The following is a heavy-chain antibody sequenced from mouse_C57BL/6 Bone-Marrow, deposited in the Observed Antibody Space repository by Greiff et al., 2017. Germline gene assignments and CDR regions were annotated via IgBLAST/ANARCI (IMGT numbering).Heavy chain of an antibody. J-gene: IGHJ4*01. Sequence: QVQLQQSGAELVKPGASVKISCKASGYAFSSYWMNWVKQRPGQGLEWIGQIYPGDGDTNYNGKFKGKATLTADKSSSTAYMQLSSLTSEDSAVYYCAREYYGSSGYSIDDWGKGTTVTVSS. CDR2: IYPGDGDT. CDR1: GYAFSSYW. D-gene: IGHD1-1*01. CDR3: AREYYGSSGYSIDD. V-gene: IGHV1-80*01.